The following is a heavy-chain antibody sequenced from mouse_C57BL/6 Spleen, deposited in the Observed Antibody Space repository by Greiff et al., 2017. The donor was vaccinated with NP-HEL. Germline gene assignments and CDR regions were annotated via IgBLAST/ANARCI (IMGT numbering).Heavy chain of an antibody. Sequence: EVKLVESGEGLVKPGGSLKLSCAASGFTFRSYAMSWVRQTPEKRLEWVAYISSGGDYIYYADTVKGRFTISRDNARNTLYLQMSSLKSEDTAMYYCTSVVATDYFDYWGQGTTLTVSS. CDR3: TSVVATDYFDY. CDR2: ISSGGDYI. CDR1: GFTFRSYA. V-gene: IGHV5-9-1*02. D-gene: IGHD1-1*01. J-gene: IGHJ2*01.